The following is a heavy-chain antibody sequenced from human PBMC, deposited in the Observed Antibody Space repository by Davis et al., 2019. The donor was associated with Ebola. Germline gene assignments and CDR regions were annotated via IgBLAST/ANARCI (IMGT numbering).Heavy chain of an antibody. CDR1: GYSFTSYW. J-gene: IGHJ6*02. Sequence: PGGSLRLSCKGSGYSFTSYWISWVRQMPGKGLEWMGRIDPSDSYTNYSPSFQGHVTISADKSISTAYLQWSSLKASDTAMYYCARHFRYCSSTSCQYYYYGMDVWGQGTTVTVSS. CDR2: IDPSDSYT. V-gene: IGHV5-10-1*01. CDR3: ARHFRYCSSTSCQYYYYGMDV. D-gene: IGHD2-2*01.